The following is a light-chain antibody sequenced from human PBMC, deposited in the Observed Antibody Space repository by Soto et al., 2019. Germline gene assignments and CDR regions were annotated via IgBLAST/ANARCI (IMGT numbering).Light chain of an antibody. V-gene: IGKV3-20*01. CDR1: QSVSNNY. CDR3: QQYSSMWT. J-gene: IGKJ1*01. CDR2: GAS. Sequence: EIVLTQSPGTLSLSPGERATLSCRTSQSVSNNYLAWYQQKPGPAPRLLIYGASSRATGIPDRFSGSGSGTDFTLSISRLQPEDFAVYYCQQYSSMWTFGQGTKVDIK.